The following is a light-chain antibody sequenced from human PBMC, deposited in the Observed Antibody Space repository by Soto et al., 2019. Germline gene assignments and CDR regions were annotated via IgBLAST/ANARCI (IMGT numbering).Light chain of an antibody. CDR3: CSYAGSSTWV. V-gene: IGLV2-23*02. CDR1: SSDVGSYNL. CDR2: EVS. Sequence: QSVLTQPASVSGSPGQSITISCTGTSSDVGSYNLVSWYQQHPDKAPKLIIYEVSKWPSGVSSRFSASKSGNTASLTISGLQSEGESYYYCCSYAGSSTWVFGGGSKLTVL. J-gene: IGLJ3*02.